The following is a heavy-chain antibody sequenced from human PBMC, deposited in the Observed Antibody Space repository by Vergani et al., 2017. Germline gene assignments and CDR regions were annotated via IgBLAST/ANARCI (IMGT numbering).Heavy chain of an antibody. CDR3: ARQSRDVFCSNGVCPLGY. D-gene: IGHD2-8*01. CDR2: ISRSSSNI. CDR1: GSTFSSYA. J-gene: IGHJ4*02. Sequence: EVQLVESGGGLVQPGGSLRLSCAASGSTFSSYAMNWVRQAPGKGLEWVSYISRSSSNIYYADSVEGRFTISRDNAKNSLHLQMNNMRAEDTAVYYCARQSRDVFCSNGVCPLGYWGQGALVTVSS. V-gene: IGHV3-48*01.